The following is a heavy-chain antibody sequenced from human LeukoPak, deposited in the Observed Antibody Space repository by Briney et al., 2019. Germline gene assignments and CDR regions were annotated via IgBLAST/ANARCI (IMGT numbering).Heavy chain of an antibody. CDR3: AARYDFWSGYGY. CDR2: ISYDGSNE. CDR1: GFTFSSYA. V-gene: IGHV3-30-3*01. D-gene: IGHD3-3*01. Sequence: GGSLRPSCAGSGFTFSSYAMHWVRQAPGKGLEWVAVISYDGSNEYYAEFVKGRFTISRDNAKNSLYLQMNSLRAEDTAVYYCAARYDFWSGYGYWGQGTLVTVSS. J-gene: IGHJ4*02.